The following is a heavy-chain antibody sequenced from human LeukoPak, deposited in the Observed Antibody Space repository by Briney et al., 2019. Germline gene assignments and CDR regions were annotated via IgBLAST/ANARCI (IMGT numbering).Heavy chain of an antibody. CDR2: ISVGAEYI. J-gene: IGHJ4*02. Sequence: GGSLRLSCAASGFTFSTYVMNWFRQAPGKGLEWVSTISVGAEYIFYADSAKGRFTISRDDSNNALYLQMHSLRAEDTALYYCASGPPFLKYFEYWGQGTLVTVSS. V-gene: IGHV3-23*01. CDR3: ASGPPFLKYFEY. CDR1: GFTFSTYV. D-gene: IGHD3-3*01.